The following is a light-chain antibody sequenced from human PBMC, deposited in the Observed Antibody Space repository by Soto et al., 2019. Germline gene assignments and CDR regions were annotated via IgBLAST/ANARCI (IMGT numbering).Light chain of an antibody. Sequence: QSVLTQPSLVSAAPGQKVTISCSGSSSNIENNYVSWYQQFSGTAPKLLIYDNNKRPSGIPDRFSGSKSGTSATLGIAGLQTGDEADYYCGTWDSSLSAGVFGGGTKVTVL. V-gene: IGLV1-51*01. CDR1: SSNIENNY. J-gene: IGLJ2*01. CDR3: GTWDSSLSAGV. CDR2: DNN.